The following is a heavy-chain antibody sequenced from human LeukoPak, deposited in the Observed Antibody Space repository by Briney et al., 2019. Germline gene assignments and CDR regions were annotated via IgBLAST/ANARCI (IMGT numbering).Heavy chain of an antibody. CDR2: IYHSGST. Sequence: SETLSLTCTVSGGSISSGGYYWSWIRQPPGKGLEWIGYIYHSGSTYYNPSLKSRVTISVDRSKNQFSLKLSSVTAADTAVYYCARDGDMAARRNFDYWGQGTLVTVSS. V-gene: IGHV4-30-2*01. CDR3: ARDGDMAARRNFDY. CDR1: GGSISSGGYY. D-gene: IGHD6-6*01. J-gene: IGHJ4*02.